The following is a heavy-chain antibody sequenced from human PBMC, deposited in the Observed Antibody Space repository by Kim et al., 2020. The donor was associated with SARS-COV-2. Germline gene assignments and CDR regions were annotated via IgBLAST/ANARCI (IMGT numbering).Heavy chain of an antibody. J-gene: IGHJ4*02. V-gene: IGHV4-34*01. CDR1: GGSFSGYY. Sequence: SETLSLTCAVYGGSFSGYYWSWIRQPPGKGLEWIGEINHSGSTNYNPSLKSRVTISVDTSKNQFSLKLSSVTAADTAVYYCARAPREIAAAGYYFDYWGQGTLVTVSS. D-gene: IGHD6-13*01. CDR3: ARAPREIAAAGYYFDY. CDR2: INHSGST.